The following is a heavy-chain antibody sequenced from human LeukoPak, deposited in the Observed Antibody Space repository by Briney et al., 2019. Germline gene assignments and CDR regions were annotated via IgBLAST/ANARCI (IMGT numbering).Heavy chain of an antibody. CDR2: FDPEDGET. Sequence: ASVKVSCKVSGYTLTELSMHWVRQAPGKGLEWMGGFDPEDGETIYAQKFQGRVTMTEDTSTDTAYMELSSLRSEDTAVYYCARGFPFYSSSWYWFDPWGQGTLVTVSS. CDR1: GYTLTELS. CDR3: ARGFPFYSSSWYWFDP. V-gene: IGHV1-24*01. D-gene: IGHD6-13*01. J-gene: IGHJ5*02.